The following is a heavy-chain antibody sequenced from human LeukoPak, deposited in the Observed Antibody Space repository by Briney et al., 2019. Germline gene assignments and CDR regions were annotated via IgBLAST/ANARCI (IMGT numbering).Heavy chain of an antibody. J-gene: IGHJ4*02. CDR2: ISAYNGNT. D-gene: IGHD3-16*02. V-gene: IGHV1-18*01. CDR3: ARVLRLRLGELSSYYFDY. CDR1: GYTFTSYG. Sequence: ASVKVSCKASGYTFTSYGISWVRQAPGQGLEWMGWISAYNGNTNYAQKLQGRVTMTTDTPTSTAYMELRSLRSDDTAVYYCARVLRLRLGELSSYYFDYWGQGTLVTVSS.